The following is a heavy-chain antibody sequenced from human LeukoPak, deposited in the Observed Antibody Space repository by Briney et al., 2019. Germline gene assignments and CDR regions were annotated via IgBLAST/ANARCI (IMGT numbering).Heavy chain of an antibody. CDR3: ARRGYASSWSFDY. CDR1: GGSISGYY. CDR2: IYYSGST. Sequence: SETLSLTCTVSGGSISGYYWNWVRHPPGKGLEWIGYIYYSGSTKYNPSLKSRVTISVDTSKNQFSLELSSVTAADTAVYYCARRGYASSWSFDYWGQGTLVTVSS. J-gene: IGHJ4*02. D-gene: IGHD6-13*01. V-gene: IGHV4-59*08.